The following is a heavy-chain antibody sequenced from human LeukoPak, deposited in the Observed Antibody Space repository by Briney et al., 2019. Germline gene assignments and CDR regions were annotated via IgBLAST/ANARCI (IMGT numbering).Heavy chain of an antibody. V-gene: IGHV3-53*04. J-gene: IGHJ6*02. CDR2: IYSGGST. Sequence: GSLRLSCAASGFTFSSYAMSWVRQAPGKGLEWVSVIYSGGSTYYSDSVKGRFTIPRHNSKNTLYLQMNSLRAEDTAVYYCATVVSDYDASLGFYSYYGMDVWGQGTTVTVSS. D-gene: IGHD4-17*01. CDR3: ATVVSDYDASLGFYSYYGMDV. CDR1: GFTFSSYA.